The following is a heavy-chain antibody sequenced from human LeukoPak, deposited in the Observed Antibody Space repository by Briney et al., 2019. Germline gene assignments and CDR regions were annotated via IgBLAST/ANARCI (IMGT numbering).Heavy chain of an antibody. J-gene: IGHJ6*02. CDR3: AKDRSVAGFHYGMDV. V-gene: IGHV3-30*18. CDR1: GYTFTLYY. Sequence: SYTASGYTFTLYYMHWVRQAPGTGREGVAVISYDGSNKYYSDSVEGRFTISRDNSKNTLYLQMNSPRAEDTAVYYCAKDRSVAGFHYGMDVWGQGTTVTVSS. CDR2: ISYDGSNK. D-gene: IGHD6-19*01.